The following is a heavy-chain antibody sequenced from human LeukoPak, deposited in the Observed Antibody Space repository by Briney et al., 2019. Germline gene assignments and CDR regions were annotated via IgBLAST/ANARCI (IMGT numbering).Heavy chain of an antibody. Sequence: GESLQICCKAFGYSFSDYWLGWVRPMPGKGLEWMGINYPGGSETKYSPAFQGQVTISADKSISTASLQWSSLKASHTAMYYCARQKSGYNYTYYYYMDVWGKGTTVTVSS. D-gene: IGHD5-18*01. V-gene: IGHV5-51*01. CDR2: NYPGGSET. J-gene: IGHJ6*03. CDR1: GYSFSDYW. CDR3: ARQKSGYNYTYYYYMDV.